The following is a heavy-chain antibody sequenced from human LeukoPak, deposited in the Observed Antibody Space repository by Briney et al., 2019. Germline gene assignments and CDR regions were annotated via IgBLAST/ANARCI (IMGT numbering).Heavy chain of an antibody. CDR1: GGSISSSSFF. CDR3: ARRSHYSDSSAANA. CDR2: ISHSGKI. V-gene: IGHV4-39*07. J-gene: IGHJ5*02. D-gene: IGHD6-6*01. Sequence: SESLSLTCIVSGGSISSSSFFWGWIRQPPGKGLEWIGSISHSGKIYSNPSLKSRVTISVDTSKNQFSLKLSSVTAADTAVYYCARRSHYSDSSAANAWGQGTLVTVSS.